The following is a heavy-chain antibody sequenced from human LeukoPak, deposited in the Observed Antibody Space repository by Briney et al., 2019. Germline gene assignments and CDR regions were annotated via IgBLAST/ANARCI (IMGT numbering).Heavy chain of an antibody. CDR1: GFTVSSNY. V-gene: IGHV3-66*01. CDR3: ARAPGDRVVVTAPDY. J-gene: IGHJ4*02. D-gene: IGHD2-21*02. Sequence: GGSLRLSCAASGFTVSSNYMTWVRQAPGRGLEWVSVIYSGGSTYYADSVKGRFTISRDSSKNTLYLQMNSLRAEDTAVYYCARAPGDRVVVTAPDYWGQGTLVTVSS. CDR2: IYSGGST.